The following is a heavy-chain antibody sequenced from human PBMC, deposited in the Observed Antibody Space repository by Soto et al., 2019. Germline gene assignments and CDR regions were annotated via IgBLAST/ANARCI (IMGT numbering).Heavy chain of an antibody. CDR1: GFTFSPYS. J-gene: IGHJ4*02. Sequence: GGSLRLSCAASGFTFSPYSMIWVRQAPGKGLEWVASITSSSSYIYYEDSLKGRFTISRDNAKNSLFLQLDSLRAEDTAVYFCVRARSTDSSPDYWGQGTLVTVYS. CDR3: VRARSTDSSPDY. CDR2: ITSSSSYI. V-gene: IGHV3-21*01. D-gene: IGHD6-19*01.